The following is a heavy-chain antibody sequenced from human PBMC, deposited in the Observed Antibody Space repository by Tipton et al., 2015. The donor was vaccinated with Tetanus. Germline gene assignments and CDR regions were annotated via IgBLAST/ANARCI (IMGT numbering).Heavy chain of an antibody. CDR1: GYTFTSYA. Sequence: QLVQSGAEVKKPGASVKVSCKASGYTFTSYAMHWVRQAPGQRLEWMGWINAGNGNTKYSQKFQGRVTITRDTSASTAYMELSSLRSEDTAVYYCARPIAARPPYYYYGMDVWGQGTTVTVSS. V-gene: IGHV1-3*01. D-gene: IGHD6-6*01. CDR3: ARPIAARPPYYYYGMDV. CDR2: INAGNGNT. J-gene: IGHJ6*02.